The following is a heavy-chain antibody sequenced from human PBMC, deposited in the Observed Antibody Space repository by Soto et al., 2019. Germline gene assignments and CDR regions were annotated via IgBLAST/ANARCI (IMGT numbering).Heavy chain of an antibody. J-gene: IGHJ6*02. V-gene: IGHV3-23*01. CDR3: AKDPSKPPPAYGMDV. CDR2: ISGSGGST. CDR1: GFTFSSYA. Sequence: GGSLRLSCAASGFTFSSYAMSWVRQAPGKGLEWVSAISGSGGSTYYADSVKGRFTISRDNSKSTLYLQMNSLGAEDTALYYCAKDPSKPPPAYGMDVWGQGTTVTVSS.